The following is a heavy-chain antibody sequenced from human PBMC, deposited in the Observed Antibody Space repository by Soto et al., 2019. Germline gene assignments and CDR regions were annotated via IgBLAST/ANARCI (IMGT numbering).Heavy chain of an antibody. CDR2: ISGGGGST. CDR1: GFTVSSNY. D-gene: IGHD2-8*01. J-gene: IGHJ4*02. Sequence: GGSLRLSCAASGFTVSSNYMSWVRQAPGKGLEWVSAISGGGGSTFYADSVKGRFTISRDNAKNTLYLQLNSLRAEDTAVYYCVRVAQHARWGQGALVTVSS. CDR3: VRVAQHAR. V-gene: IGHV3-66*01.